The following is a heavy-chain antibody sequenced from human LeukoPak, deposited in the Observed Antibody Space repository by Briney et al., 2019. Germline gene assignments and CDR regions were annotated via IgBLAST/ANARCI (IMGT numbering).Heavy chain of an antibody. CDR2: ISDSGGRT. CDR3: AKRGVVIRVILVGFHKEAYYFDS. CDR1: GLTLSNYG. V-gene: IGHV3-23*01. J-gene: IGHJ4*02. D-gene: IGHD3-22*01. Sequence: PGGSLRLSCAVSGLTLSNYGMSWVRQAPGKGVEWVAGISDSGGRTNYADSVKGRFTISRDNPKNTPYLQMNSLRAEDTAVYFCAKRGVVIRVILVGFHKEAYYFDSWGQGALVTVSS.